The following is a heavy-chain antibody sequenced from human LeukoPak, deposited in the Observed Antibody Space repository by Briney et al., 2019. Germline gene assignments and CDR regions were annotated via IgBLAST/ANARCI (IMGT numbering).Heavy chain of an antibody. V-gene: IGHV3-48*03. CDR2: ISSSGSTI. CDR3: AGHHQAYSRTY. D-gene: IGHD6-13*01. J-gene: IGHJ4*02. Sequence: GGSLRLSCAASGFTFSSYEMNWVRQAPGKGLEWVSYISSSGSTIYYADSVKGRFTISRDNSKNTLYLQMNSLRVDDTAVYYCAGHHQAYSRTYWGQGTLVTVSS. CDR1: GFTFSSYE.